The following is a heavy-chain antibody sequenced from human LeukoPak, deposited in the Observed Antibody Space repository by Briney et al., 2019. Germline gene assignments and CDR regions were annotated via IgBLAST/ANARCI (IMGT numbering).Heavy chain of an antibody. Sequence: GGSLRLSCAASGFTFSSYAMHWVRQAPGKGLEWVAVISYDGSNKYYADSVKGRFTISRDNSKNTLYLQMNSLRAEDTAVYYCAREKGVGAMVQYYFDYWGQGTLVTVSS. J-gene: IGHJ4*02. CDR3: AREKGVGAMVQYYFDY. D-gene: IGHD5-18*01. CDR1: GFTFSSYA. CDR2: ISYDGSNK. V-gene: IGHV3-30-3*01.